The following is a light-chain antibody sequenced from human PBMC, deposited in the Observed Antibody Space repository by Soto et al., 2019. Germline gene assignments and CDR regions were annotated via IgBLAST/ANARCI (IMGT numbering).Light chain of an antibody. CDR1: QNLSRN. Sequence: EMVMTQSPATLSVSPGERATLSCRASQNLSRNLAWYQQQPGQAPRLLIFYASTRATGIPARFSGSGSGTDFTLTISSLQSEDFAVYYCQQYDKWPHTFGRGTKLEI. CDR3: QQYDKWPHT. CDR2: YAS. V-gene: IGKV3-15*01. J-gene: IGKJ2*01.